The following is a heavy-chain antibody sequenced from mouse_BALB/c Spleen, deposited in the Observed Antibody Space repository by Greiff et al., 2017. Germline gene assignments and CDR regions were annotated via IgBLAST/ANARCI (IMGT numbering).Heavy chain of an antibody. CDR1: GFSLTDYG. CDR2: IWGGGST. J-gene: IGHJ1*01. V-gene: IGHV2-6-5*01. CDR3: AKHAYSLLRVNWYFDV. D-gene: IGHD1-2*01. Sequence: VQVVESGPGLVAPSQSLSITCTVSGFSLTDYGVSWIRQPPGKGLEWLGVIWGGGSTYYNSALKSRLSISKDNSKSQVFLKMNSLQTDDTAMYYCAKHAYSLLRVNWYFDVWGAGTTGTVSS.